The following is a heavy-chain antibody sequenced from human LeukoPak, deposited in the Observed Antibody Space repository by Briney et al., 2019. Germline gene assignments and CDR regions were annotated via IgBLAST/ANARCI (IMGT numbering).Heavy chain of an antibody. V-gene: IGHV3-21*01. Sequence: KPGGSLRLSCAASGFTFSSYSMNWVRQAPGKGLEWVSSISSSSSYIYYADSVKGRFTISRDNAKNSLYLQMNSLRAEDTAVYYCATGGGSGSYYKSRYYFDYWGQGTLVTVSS. CDR1: GFTFSSYS. CDR2: ISSSSSYI. CDR3: ATGGGSGSYYKSRYYFDY. D-gene: IGHD3-10*01. J-gene: IGHJ4*02.